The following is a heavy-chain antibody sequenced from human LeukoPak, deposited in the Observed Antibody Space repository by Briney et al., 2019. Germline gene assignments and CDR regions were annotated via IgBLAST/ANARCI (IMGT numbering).Heavy chain of an antibody. Sequence: SVKVSCKASGGTFSSYAISWVRQTPGQGLEWMGGITPIFGTANYAQKFQGRVTITADKSTSTAYMELSSLRSEDTAVYYCARPEVYCSSTSCYPDYWAREPWSPSPQ. J-gene: IGHJ4*02. CDR3: ARPEVYCSSTSCYPDY. D-gene: IGHD2-2*01. CDR2: ITPIFGTA. V-gene: IGHV1-69*06. CDR1: GGTFSSYA.